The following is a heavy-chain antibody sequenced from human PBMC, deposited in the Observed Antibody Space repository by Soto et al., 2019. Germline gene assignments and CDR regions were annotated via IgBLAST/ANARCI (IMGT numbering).Heavy chain of an antibody. V-gene: IGHV3-21*01. CDR1: GFTFSSYS. J-gene: IGHJ6*03. Sequence: VQLVESGGGLVKPGGSLRLSCAASGFTFSSYSMNWVRQAPGKGLEWVSSISSSSSYIYYADSVKGRFTISRDNAKNSLYLQMNSLRAEDTAVYYCARDEPLGYCSGGSCNRDYYYYYMDVWGKGTTVTVSS. D-gene: IGHD2-15*01. CDR2: ISSSSSYI. CDR3: ARDEPLGYCSGGSCNRDYYYYYMDV.